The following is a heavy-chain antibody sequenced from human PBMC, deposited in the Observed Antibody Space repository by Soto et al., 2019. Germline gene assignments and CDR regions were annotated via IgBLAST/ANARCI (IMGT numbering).Heavy chain of an antibody. CDR3: ARHTQWTGYYKEWNFWWFDP. V-gene: IGHV3-21*01. CDR2: ISSSSSYI. CDR1: GFTFSSYS. D-gene: IGHD3-9*01. J-gene: IGHJ5*02. Sequence: VQLVESGGGLVKPGGSLRLSCAASGFTFSSYSMNWVRQAPGKGLEWVSSISSSSSYIYYADSVKGRFTISRDNAKNSLYLQMNSLRAEDTAVYYCARHTQWTGYYKEWNFWWFDPWGQGTLVTVSS.